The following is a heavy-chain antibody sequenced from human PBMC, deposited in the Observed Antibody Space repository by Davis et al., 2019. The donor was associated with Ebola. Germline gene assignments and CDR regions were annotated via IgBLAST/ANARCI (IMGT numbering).Heavy chain of an antibody. CDR2: INAGNGNR. D-gene: IGHD3-10*01. J-gene: IGHJ6*02. CDR1: GYTFTSYA. V-gene: IGHV1-3*01. Sequence: AASVKVSCKASGYTFTSYAMNWVRQAPGQRLEWMGWINAGNGNRKYSQKLQARVTITRDTSASTVYMELSSLRSEDTAVYYCAREGGLVRGVVITWKNGMDVWGQGTTVTVSS. CDR3: AREGGLVRGVVITWKNGMDV.